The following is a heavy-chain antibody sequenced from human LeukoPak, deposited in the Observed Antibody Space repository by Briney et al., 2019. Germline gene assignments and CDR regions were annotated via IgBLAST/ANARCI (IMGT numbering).Heavy chain of an antibody. V-gene: IGHV4-34*01. D-gene: IGHD6-13*01. CDR1: GGSFSGYY. J-gene: IGHJ4*02. CDR2: INHSGST. CDR3: ARAARSSWYDY. Sequence: PSETLSLTCAVYGGSFSGYYWSWIRQPPGKGLEWIGEINHSGSTNYNPSLKSRVTMSVDTSKNQFSLKLSSVTAADTAVYYCARAARSSWYDYWGQGTLVTVSS.